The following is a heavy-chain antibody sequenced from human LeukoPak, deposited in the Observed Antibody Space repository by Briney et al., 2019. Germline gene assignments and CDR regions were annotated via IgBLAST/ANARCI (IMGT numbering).Heavy chain of an antibody. Sequence: PSETLSLTCAVYGGSFSGYYWSWIRQPPGKGLEWIGEINHSGSTNYNPSLKSRVTISVDTSKNQFSLKLSSVTAADTAVYYCARVVQLLVMFKVNWFDPWGQGTLVTVSS. CDR1: GGSFSGYY. V-gene: IGHV4-34*01. J-gene: IGHJ5*02. D-gene: IGHD2-2*01. CDR3: ARVVQLLVMFKVNWFDP. CDR2: INHSGST.